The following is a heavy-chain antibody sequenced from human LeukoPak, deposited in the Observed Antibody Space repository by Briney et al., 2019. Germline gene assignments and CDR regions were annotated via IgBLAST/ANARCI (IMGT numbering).Heavy chain of an antibody. D-gene: IGHD6-13*01. Sequence: SETLSLTCTVSGGSISSYYWSWIRQPAGKGLEWIGRIYTSGSTNYNPSLKSRVTMTVDTSKNQFSLKLSSVTAADTAVYYRARMIIAAAGTTATYFDYWGQGTLVTVSS. V-gene: IGHV4-4*07. J-gene: IGHJ4*02. CDR1: GGSISSYY. CDR3: ARMIIAAAGTTATYFDY. CDR2: IYTSGST.